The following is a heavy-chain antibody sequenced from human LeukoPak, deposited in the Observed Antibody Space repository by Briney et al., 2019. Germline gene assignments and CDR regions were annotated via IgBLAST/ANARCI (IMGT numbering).Heavy chain of an antibody. CDR1: GDTFSSYA. CDR3: AIVDTAMGHDSY. D-gene: IGHD5-18*01. CDR2: IIPIFGTA. J-gene: IGHJ4*02. Sequence: ASVKVSCKASGDTFSSYAISWVRQAPGQGLEWMGGIIPIFGTANYAQKFQGRVTITTDESTSTAYMELSSLRSEDTAVYYCAIVDTAMGHDSYWGQGTLVTVSS. V-gene: IGHV1-69*05.